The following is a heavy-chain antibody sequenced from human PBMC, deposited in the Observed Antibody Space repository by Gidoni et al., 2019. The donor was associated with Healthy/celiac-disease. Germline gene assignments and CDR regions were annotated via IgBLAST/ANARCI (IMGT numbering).Heavy chain of an antibody. CDR3: ARAGDITIFDYYYYGMDV. D-gene: IGHD3-3*01. Sequence: QVQLPESGPGLVKPSETLSLTCTVSGGSISSYYWSWLRQPPGKGREWIGYIYYSGSTNYNPSLKSRVTISVYTSKNQFSLKLSSVTAADTAVYYCARAGDITIFDYYYYGMDVWGQGTTVTVSS. CDR2: IYYSGST. J-gene: IGHJ6*02. CDR1: GGSISSYY. V-gene: IGHV4-59*01.